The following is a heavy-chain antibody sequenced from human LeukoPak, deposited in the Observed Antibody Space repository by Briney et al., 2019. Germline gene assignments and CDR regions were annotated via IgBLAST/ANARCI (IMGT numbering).Heavy chain of an antibody. Sequence: SETLSLTCTVSGGSISSYYWSWIRQPPGKGLEWIGYIYYSGSTNYNPSLKSRVTISVDTSKNQFSLKLSSVTAADTAVYYCARSHAASVTLDYWGQGTLVTVSS. D-gene: IGHD4-17*01. CDR3: ARSHAASVTLDY. CDR2: IYYSGST. V-gene: IGHV4-59*08. CDR1: GGSISSYY. J-gene: IGHJ4*02.